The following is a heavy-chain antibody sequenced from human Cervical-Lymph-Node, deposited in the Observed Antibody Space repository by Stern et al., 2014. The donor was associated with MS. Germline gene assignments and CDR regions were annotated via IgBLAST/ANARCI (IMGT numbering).Heavy chain of an antibody. CDR2: IYYSGST. V-gene: IGHV4-59*01. J-gene: IGHJ3*02. CDR1: GGSISSYY. CDR3: ARRYYDSSPWGFDI. Sequence: QLQLQESGPGLVKPSETLSLTCTVSGGSISSYYWSWIRQPPGKGLEWIGYIYYSGSTNYNPSLKSRVTISVDTSKNQFSLKLSSVTAADTAVYYCARRYYDSSPWGFDIWGQGTMVTVSS. D-gene: IGHD3-22*01.